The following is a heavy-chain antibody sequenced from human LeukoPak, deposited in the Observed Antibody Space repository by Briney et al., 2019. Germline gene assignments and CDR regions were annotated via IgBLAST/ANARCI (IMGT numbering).Heavy chain of an antibody. CDR3: ARGGLDSYGSGSHDY. CDR2: TYYRSKWYN. CDR1: GDSFYSNSAA. D-gene: IGHD3-10*01. Sequence: SQTLSLTCAISGDSFYSNSAAWNWIRQSPSRGLEWLGRTYYRSKWYNDYAESVKSRITINPDTSKNQFSLHLDSVTPEDTAVYYCARGGLDSYGSGSHDYWGQGTLVTVSS. J-gene: IGHJ4*02. V-gene: IGHV6-1*01.